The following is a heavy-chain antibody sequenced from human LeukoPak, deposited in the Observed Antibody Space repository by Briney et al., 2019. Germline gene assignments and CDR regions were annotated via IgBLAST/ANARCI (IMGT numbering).Heavy chain of an antibody. Sequence: ASVKVSCKASGYTFTGYYMHWVRQAPGQGLEWMGWINPNSGGTNYAQKFQGWVTMTRDTSISTAYMELSRLRSDDTAVYYCARDADGGSTSYQYYYYGMDVWGQGTTVTVSS. J-gene: IGHJ6*02. D-gene: IGHD2-2*01. V-gene: IGHV1-2*04. CDR3: ARDADGGSTSYQYYYYGMDV. CDR2: INPNSGGT. CDR1: GYTFTGYY.